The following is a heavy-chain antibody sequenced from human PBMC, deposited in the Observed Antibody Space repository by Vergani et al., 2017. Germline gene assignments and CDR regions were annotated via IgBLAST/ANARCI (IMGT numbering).Heavy chain of an antibody. CDR1: GCTLSNYD. V-gene: IGHV3-30*02. Sequence: QVQLVESGGGVVQRGGSLRLSCATSGCTLSNYDMQWIRQGPGKGLEFVAFIQFDGSNQYYADSVKGRFTLSRDFSKNTLYLQMNSLRTEDTATYYCAKHFRGWGIDYWGQGTQVIVSS. J-gene: IGHJ4*02. CDR3: AKHFRGWGIDY. CDR2: IQFDGSNQ. D-gene: IGHD3-16*01.